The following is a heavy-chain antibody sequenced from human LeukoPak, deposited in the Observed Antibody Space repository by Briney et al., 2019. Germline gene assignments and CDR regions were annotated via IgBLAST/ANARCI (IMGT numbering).Heavy chain of an antibody. J-gene: IGHJ4*02. CDR2: ISSSSSYI. Sequence: GGSLRLSCAASGFTFSSYSMNWVRQAPGKGLEWVSSISSSSSYIYYADSVKGRFTIPRDNAKNSLYLQMNSLRAEDTAVYYCASKAAAVRHLDYWGQGTLVTVSS. D-gene: IGHD6-13*01. V-gene: IGHV3-21*01. CDR3: ASKAAAVRHLDY. CDR1: GFTFSSYS.